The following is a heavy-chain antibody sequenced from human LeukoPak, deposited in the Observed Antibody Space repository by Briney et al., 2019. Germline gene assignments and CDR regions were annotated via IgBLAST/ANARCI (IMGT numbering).Heavy chain of an antibody. CDR1: GFTVSSSY. Sequence: GGSLRLSCAASGFTVSSSYMNWVRQAPGKGLEWVSFISTRGIIIYYADSVKGRFTISRDNAKNSLYLQMDSLRAEDTAVYYCARAAWGSDYWGQGTLVTVSS. D-gene: IGHD7-27*01. V-gene: IGHV3-48*03. J-gene: IGHJ4*02. CDR2: ISTRGIII. CDR3: ARAAWGSDY.